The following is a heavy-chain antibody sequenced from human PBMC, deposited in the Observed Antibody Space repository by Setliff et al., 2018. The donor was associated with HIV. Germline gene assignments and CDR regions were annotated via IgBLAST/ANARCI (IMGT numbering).Heavy chain of an antibody. CDR1: GFTFSSYD. D-gene: IGHD3-22*01. CDR2: IGTAGDT. J-gene: IGHJ3*02. Sequence: PGGSLRLSCAASGFTFSSYDMHWVRQATGKGLEWVSAIGTAGDTYYPGSVKGRFTISRENAKNSLYLQMNSLRAGDTAVYYCARARDSSGYYPGAFDIWGQGTMGTVSS. CDR3: ARARDSSGYYPGAFDI. V-gene: IGHV3-13*01.